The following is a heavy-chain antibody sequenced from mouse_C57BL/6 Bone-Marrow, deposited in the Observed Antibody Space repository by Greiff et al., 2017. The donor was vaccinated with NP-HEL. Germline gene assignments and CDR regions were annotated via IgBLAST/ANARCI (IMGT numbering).Heavy chain of an antibody. CDR3: ARRYYYGSAMDY. CDR1: GFTFSDYY. D-gene: IGHD1-1*01. J-gene: IGHJ4*01. V-gene: IGHV5-12*01. Sequence: EVKLMESGGGLVQPGGSLKLSCAASGFTFSDYYMYWVRQTPEKRLEWVAYISNGGGSTYYPDTVKGRFTISRDNAKNTLYLQMSRLKSEDTAMYYCARRYYYGSAMDYWGQGTSVTVSS. CDR2: ISNGGGST.